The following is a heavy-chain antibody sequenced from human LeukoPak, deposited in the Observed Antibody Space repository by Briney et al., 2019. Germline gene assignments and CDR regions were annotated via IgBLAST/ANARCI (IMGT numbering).Heavy chain of an antibody. CDR2: IYNSGST. V-gene: IGHV4-31*11. Sequence: PSPTLSLTSAVSGDSITSAGNYWTWIRHYPGKGLEWIGYIYNSGSTYYNPSLQSRVTISGDTSKNQFSLKLSSVTAADTAVFYCAKVVGTVVTNWGQGTLVTVSS. CDR3: AKVVGTVVTN. CDR1: GDSITSAGNY. D-gene: IGHD4-23*01. J-gene: IGHJ4*02.